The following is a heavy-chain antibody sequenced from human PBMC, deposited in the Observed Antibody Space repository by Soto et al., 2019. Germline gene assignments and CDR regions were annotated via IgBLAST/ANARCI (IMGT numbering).Heavy chain of an antibody. Sequence: ASVKVSCKASGYTFTSYGISWVRQAPGQGLEWMGWISAYNGNTNYAKKLQGRVTITKNTSTSKANKEMRDQKSDDKDDNYCARAGFYDGVWGKLNFYGLDVWGQGTTVTVSS. CDR1: GYTFTSYG. D-gene: IGHD3-16*01. V-gene: IGHV1-18*01. J-gene: IGHJ6*02. CDR3: ARAGFYDGVWGKLNFYGLDV. CDR2: ISAYNGNT.